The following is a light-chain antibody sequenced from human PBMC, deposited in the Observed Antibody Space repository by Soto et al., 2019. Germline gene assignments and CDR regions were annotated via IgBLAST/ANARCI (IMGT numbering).Light chain of an antibody. CDR2: WAS. CDR3: QQYYDTRT. V-gene: IGKV4-1*01. Sequence: DIVMTQSPDSLAVSLGERATINCKSSQSVLYSSNNKNYLAWYQQKPGQPPNLLIYWASTRESGVPDRFSGSGSGTDFALTISSLQAEDVAVYYCQQYYDTRTFGQGTKLEIK. J-gene: IGKJ2*01. CDR1: QSVLYSSNNKNY.